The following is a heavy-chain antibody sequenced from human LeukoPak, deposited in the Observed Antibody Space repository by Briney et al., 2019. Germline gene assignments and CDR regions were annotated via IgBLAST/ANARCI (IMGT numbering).Heavy chain of an antibody. D-gene: IGHD5-18*01. J-gene: IGHJ3*02. Sequence: GGSLRLSCAASGFTFSSYGMHWVRQAPGKGLEWVAVISYDGSNKYYADSVKGRFTISRDNSKNTLYLQMNSLRAEDTAVYYCAKCSRGYSYGRLGAFDIWGQGTMVTVSS. CDR2: ISYDGSNK. V-gene: IGHV3-30*18. CDR1: GFTFSSYG. CDR3: AKCSRGYSYGRLGAFDI.